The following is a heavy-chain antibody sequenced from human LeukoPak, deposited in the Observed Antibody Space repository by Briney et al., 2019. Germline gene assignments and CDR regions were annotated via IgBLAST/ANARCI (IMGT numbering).Heavy chain of an antibody. Sequence: PSETLSLTCAVSGGSISSGGYSWSWIRQPPGKGLEWIGYIYYSGSTYYNPSLKSRVTISVDTSKNQFSLKLSSVTAADTAVYYCARVSSAETKTYYDYVWGSYRPYPPPTWAFDIWGQGTMVTVSS. D-gene: IGHD3-16*02. V-gene: IGHV4-30-4*07. CDR3: ARVSSAETKTYYDYVWGSYRPYPPPTWAFDI. CDR1: GGSISSGGYS. CDR2: IYYSGST. J-gene: IGHJ3*02.